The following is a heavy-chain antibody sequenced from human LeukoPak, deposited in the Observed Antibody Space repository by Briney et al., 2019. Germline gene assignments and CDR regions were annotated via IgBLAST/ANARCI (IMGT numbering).Heavy chain of an antibody. J-gene: IGHJ4*02. V-gene: IGHV4-34*01. D-gene: IGHD5-12*01. CDR1: GGSFSGYY. Sequence: SETLSLTCAVYGGSFSGYYWSWIRQPPGKGLEWIGEINHSGSTNYNPSLKSRVTISVDTSKNQFSLKLSSVAAADTAVYYCARGGGYTPYYFDYWGQGTLVTVSS. CDR2: INHSGST. CDR3: ARGGGYTPYYFDY.